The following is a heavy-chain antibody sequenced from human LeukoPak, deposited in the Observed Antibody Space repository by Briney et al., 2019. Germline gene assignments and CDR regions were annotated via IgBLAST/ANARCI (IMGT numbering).Heavy chain of an antibody. CDR1: GYTFTGYY. CDR3: ARDGFLGKYCTNDICSNYYGVDV. Sequence: ASVKVSCKASGYTFTGYYMHWVRQAPGQGLEWMGWINPNSGGTNYAQNFQGRLTITTDSSTSTAYMELSSLGSEDTALYYCARDGFLGKYCTNDICSNYYGVDVWGQGTTVTVSS. CDR2: INPNSGGT. V-gene: IGHV1-2*02. D-gene: IGHD2-8*01. J-gene: IGHJ6*02.